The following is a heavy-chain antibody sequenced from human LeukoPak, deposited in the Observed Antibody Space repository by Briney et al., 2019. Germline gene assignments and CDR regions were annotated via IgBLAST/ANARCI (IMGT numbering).Heavy chain of an antibody. D-gene: IGHD3-10*01. Sequence: GGSLRLSCAASGFTFSAYGMHWVRQAPGKGLEWVAVISYDGNTKYYVDSVKGRFTISRDNAKNSLYLQMNSLRAEDTAVYYCARGFGRPWGQGTLVTVSS. CDR1: GFTFSAYG. J-gene: IGHJ5*02. CDR3: ARGFGRP. V-gene: IGHV3-30*03. CDR2: ISYDGNTK.